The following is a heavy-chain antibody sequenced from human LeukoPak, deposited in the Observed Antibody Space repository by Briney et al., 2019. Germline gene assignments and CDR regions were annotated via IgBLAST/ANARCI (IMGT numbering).Heavy chain of an antibody. D-gene: IGHD3-10*01. CDR1: GYNFASCT. V-gene: IGHV1-3*01. CDR3: ARSSSGTYHY. J-gene: IGHJ4*02. Sequence: EASVRVSCKTSGYNFASCTMHWLRQAPGQSPEWMGSINGDNGNTKYSEKFQGRVTFTRDTSASSAYMELSRLRSEDTAVYYCARSSSGTYHYWGQGTLVTVSS. CDR2: INGDNGNT.